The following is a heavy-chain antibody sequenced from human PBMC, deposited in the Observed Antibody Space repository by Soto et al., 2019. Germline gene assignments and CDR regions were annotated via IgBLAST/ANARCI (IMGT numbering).Heavy chain of an antibody. J-gene: IGHJ5*02. CDR3: AIRVWGQQLVNFDP. V-gene: IGHV4-30-2*01. CDR2: IYHSGST. CDR1: GGSLSRGGYP. Sequence: TSETLSLTCAVSGGSLSRGGYPWYWIRQPPGKGLEWIGYIYHSGSTYYNPSLKSRVTISVDRSKNQVSLKLSSVTAEDTAVYYCAIRVWGQQLVNFDPWGQGTLVTVSS. D-gene: IGHD6-13*01.